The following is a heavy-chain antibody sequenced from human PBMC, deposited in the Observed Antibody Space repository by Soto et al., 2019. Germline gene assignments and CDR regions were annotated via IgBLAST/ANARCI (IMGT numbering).Heavy chain of an antibody. CDR1: GYTFNRFG. CDR2: ISTYNGKT. CDR3: ARDRSYYDILSGYSEFDP. V-gene: IGHV1-18*04. J-gene: IGHJ5*02. Sequence: ASVKVSCKTSGYTFNRFGIAWVRQAPGQGLEWMGWISTYNGKTNYAQKFQGRVTMTTGTSTRTAHMEVRSLRSDDTAVYYCARDRSYYDILSGYSEFDPWGQGTLVTVSS. D-gene: IGHD3-9*01.